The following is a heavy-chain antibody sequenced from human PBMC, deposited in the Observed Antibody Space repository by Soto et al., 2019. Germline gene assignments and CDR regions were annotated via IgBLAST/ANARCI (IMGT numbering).Heavy chain of an antibody. CDR1: GFTFSGSA. CDR2: IRSKANSYAT. V-gene: IGHV3-73*01. D-gene: IGHD2-21*02. Sequence: GGSLRLSCAASGFTFSGSAMHWVRQASGKGLEWVGRIRSKANSYATAYAASVKGRFTISRDDSKNTAYLQMNSLKTEDTAVYYCIGCGGDCYSAFDIWGQGTMVTVSS. J-gene: IGHJ3*02. CDR3: IGCGGDCYSAFDI.